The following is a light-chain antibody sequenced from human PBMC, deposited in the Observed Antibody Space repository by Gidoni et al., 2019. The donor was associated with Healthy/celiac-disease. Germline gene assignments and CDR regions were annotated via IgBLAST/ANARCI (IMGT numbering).Light chain of an antibody. CDR1: QSVLYSSNNKNY. V-gene: IGKV4-1*01. Sequence: DIVMTQSPDSLAVSLGERATINCKSSQSVLYSSNNKNYLAWYQQKPGQPPKLLIYWASTRESGVPDRFSGSGSGTDFTLTISSLQAEDVAVYYCQQYYSTPGFGGXTKVEIK. J-gene: IGKJ4*01. CDR3: QQYYSTPG. CDR2: WAS.